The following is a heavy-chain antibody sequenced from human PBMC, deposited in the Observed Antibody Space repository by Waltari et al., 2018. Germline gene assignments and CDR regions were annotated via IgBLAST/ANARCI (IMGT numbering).Heavy chain of an antibody. V-gene: IGHV3-30*19. CDR2: IFFGGGAT. CDR3: AKDAFGNTYLDH. J-gene: IGHJ4*02. D-gene: IGHD3-10*01. CDR1: GFSLGSFG. Sequence: QVQLVESGGGVVQPGMSLRLSCGASGFSLGSFGMHWVRQAPGKGWEWVALIFFGGGATFYADSVRGRFTISRDNSKNTLYLDINSLRLDDTAIYYCAKDAFGNTYLDHWGQGTLVTVSS.